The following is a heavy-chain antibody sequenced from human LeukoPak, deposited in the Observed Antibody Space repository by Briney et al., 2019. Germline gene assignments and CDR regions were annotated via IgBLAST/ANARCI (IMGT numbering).Heavy chain of an antibody. V-gene: IGHV3-48*03. D-gene: IGHD6-6*01. CDR1: GFTFSSYE. CDR3: ARDRYSSSPYYYYYYMDV. Sequence: GGSLRLXCAASGFTFSSYEMNWVRQAPGKGLEWVSYISSSGSTIYYADSVKGRFTISRDNAKNSLYLQMNSLRAEDTAVYYCARDRYSSSPYYYYYYMDVWGKGTTVTVSS. CDR2: ISSSGSTI. J-gene: IGHJ6*03.